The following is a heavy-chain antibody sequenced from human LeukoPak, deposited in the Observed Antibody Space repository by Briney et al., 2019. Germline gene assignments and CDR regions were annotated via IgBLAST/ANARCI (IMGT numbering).Heavy chain of an antibody. CDR1: GGTFSSYT. CDR2: IIPVLGIA. CDR3: ARDPSDSSSWIKGYFQH. D-gene: IGHD6-13*01. J-gene: IGHJ1*01. V-gene: IGHV1-69*04. Sequence: SVKVSCKASGGTFSSYTISWVRQAPGQGLDWMGRIIPVLGIANYAQKFQGRVTITADKSTSTAYMELSSLRSEDTAVYYCARDPSDSSSWIKGYFQHWGQGTLVTVSS.